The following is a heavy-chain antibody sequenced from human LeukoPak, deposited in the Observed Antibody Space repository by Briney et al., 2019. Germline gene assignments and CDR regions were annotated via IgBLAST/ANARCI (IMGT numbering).Heavy chain of an antibody. V-gene: IGHV3-21*01. Sequence: PGGSLRLSCAASGFTFRSYSMNWVRQAPGKGLEWVSSISSSSDHIAYADSVKGRFTISRDNAKNALYLQVNSLRAEDTAVYYCARGVVPAAFDYWGQGTLVTVSS. CDR2: ISSSSDHI. J-gene: IGHJ4*02. CDR1: GFTFRSYS. D-gene: IGHD2-2*01. CDR3: ARGVVPAAFDY.